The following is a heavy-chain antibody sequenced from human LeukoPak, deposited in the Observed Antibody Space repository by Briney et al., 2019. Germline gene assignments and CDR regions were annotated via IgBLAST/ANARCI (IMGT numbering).Heavy chain of an antibody. Sequence: SQTLSLTCTVSGGSISSGSYYWSWIRQPAGKGLKWIGRIYTSGSTNYNPSLKSRVTISVDTSKNQFSLNLSSVTAADTAVYYRARDYSNFGWFDPWGQGTLVTVSS. V-gene: IGHV4-61*02. CDR1: GGSISSGSYY. CDR2: IYTSGST. J-gene: IGHJ5*02. D-gene: IGHD4-11*01. CDR3: ARDYSNFGWFDP.